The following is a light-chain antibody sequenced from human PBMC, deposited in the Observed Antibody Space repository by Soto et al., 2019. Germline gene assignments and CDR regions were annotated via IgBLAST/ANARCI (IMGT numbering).Light chain of an antibody. CDR3: QKYNNAPIT. J-gene: IGKJ5*01. Sequence: DIQMTQSPSSLSASVGDRVTITCWASQGISNYLAWYQQKPGKVPKLLIYAASTLQSGVPSRFSGSGSGTDFTLTISSLQPEDVATYYCQKYNNAPITFGQGTRLEIK. CDR1: QGISNY. CDR2: AAS. V-gene: IGKV1-27*01.